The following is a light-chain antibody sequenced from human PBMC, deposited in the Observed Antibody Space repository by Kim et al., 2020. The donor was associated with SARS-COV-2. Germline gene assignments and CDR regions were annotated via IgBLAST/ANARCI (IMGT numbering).Light chain of an antibody. V-gene: IGLV3-9*02. CDR1: VFDRS. J-gene: IGLJ2*01. Sequence: VSVDPRQTARIAGDGDVFDRSVHWYQQKPGQAPDLLINRENNRPFWVPQRFSGSQSGNTATLTISGGLAGDEAHYFCQVWDTKTVLFGGGTQLTV. CDR2: REN. CDR3: QVWDTKTVL.